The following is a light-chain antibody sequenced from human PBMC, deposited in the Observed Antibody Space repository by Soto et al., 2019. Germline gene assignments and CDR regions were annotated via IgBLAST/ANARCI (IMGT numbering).Light chain of an antibody. CDR1: SGNIVSNY. J-gene: IGLJ2*01. CDR2: EDD. V-gene: IGLV6-57*01. CDR3: QSYDADILI. Sequence: NFMLTQPHSVSGSPGKTVTISCTRSSGNIVSNYVQWYQQRPGSSPTTVIFEDDDRPSGVPDRFSASLDTSTNSASLTISGLKPEDEAAYYCQSYDADILIFGGGTKLTVL.